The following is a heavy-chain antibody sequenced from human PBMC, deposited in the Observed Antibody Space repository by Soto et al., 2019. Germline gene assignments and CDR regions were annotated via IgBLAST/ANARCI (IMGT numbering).Heavy chain of an antibody. D-gene: IGHD6-19*01. CDR2: IGFAGNNK. V-gene: IGHV3-33*01. CDR3: ARAHITGWHYFAY. CDR1: GFPFDSYG. J-gene: IGHJ4*02. Sequence: QVQLVESGGGVVQPGRSLRLSFVATGFPFDSYGIHWVRRAPGKGLEWVATIGFAGNNKYYAHYVNARFTISRDNSKHTLYLHINSLKVDDTAMYSCARAHITGWHYFAYWGPGTLVTVSS.